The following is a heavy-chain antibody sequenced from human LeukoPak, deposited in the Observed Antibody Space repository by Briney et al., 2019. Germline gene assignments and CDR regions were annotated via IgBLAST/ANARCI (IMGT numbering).Heavy chain of an antibody. Sequence: TSETLSLTCTVSGGSISSSSYYWGWIRQPAGKGLEWIGRIYTSGSTNYNPSLKSRVTISVDTSKNQFSLKLSSVTAADTAVYYCARVQSSAWFGELLDYYYYYYMDVWGKGTTVTISS. CDR1: GGSISSSSYY. V-gene: IGHV4-61*02. D-gene: IGHD3-10*01. J-gene: IGHJ6*03. CDR3: ARVQSSAWFGELLDYYYYYYMDV. CDR2: IYTSGST.